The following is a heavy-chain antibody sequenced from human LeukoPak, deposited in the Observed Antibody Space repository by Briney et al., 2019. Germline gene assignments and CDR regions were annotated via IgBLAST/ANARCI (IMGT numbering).Heavy chain of an antibody. V-gene: IGHV1-46*01. CDR3: AREYYDILTGPNNWFDP. J-gene: IGHJ5*02. CDR1: GYTFTSYY. Sequence: ASVKVSCKASGYTFTSYYMHWVRQAPGQGLEWMGIINPSGGSTSYAQKFQGRVTMTRDTSTSTVYMELSSLRSEDTAVYYCAREYYDILTGPNNWFDPWGQGTLVTVSP. CDR2: INPSGGST. D-gene: IGHD3-9*01.